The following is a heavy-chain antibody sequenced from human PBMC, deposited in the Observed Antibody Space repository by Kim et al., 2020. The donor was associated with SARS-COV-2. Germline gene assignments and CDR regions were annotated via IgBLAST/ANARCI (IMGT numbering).Heavy chain of an antibody. D-gene: IGHD2-15*01. Sequence: SETLSLTCAVSGSISSSYWWSWVRQPPGKGLEWIGEIYHTGSTSYNPSLRSRVTISVDKSKNHFSLNLISVTAADTAVYYCARVEMAATRPDYFDSWGQGTLVTVSS. CDR2: IYHTGST. CDR1: GSISSSYW. V-gene: IGHV4-4*02. J-gene: IGHJ4*02. CDR3: ARVEMAATRPDYFDS.